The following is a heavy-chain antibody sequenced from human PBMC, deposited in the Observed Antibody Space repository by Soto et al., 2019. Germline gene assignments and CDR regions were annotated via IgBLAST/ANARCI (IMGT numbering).Heavy chain of an antibody. D-gene: IGHD3-16*01. CDR3: VRGGGEMANPPPYLY. CDR2: VIPMFLKP. Sequence: SVKVSCKASGGTFDTYAISWVRQAPGQGLEWMGGVIPMFLKPNYAQKFKGRVTITAVKSTNTVYMEMISLMSEDTAVYYCVRGGGEMANPPPYLYWGQGTQVTVSS. J-gene: IGHJ4*02. V-gene: IGHV1-69*06. CDR1: GGTFDTYA.